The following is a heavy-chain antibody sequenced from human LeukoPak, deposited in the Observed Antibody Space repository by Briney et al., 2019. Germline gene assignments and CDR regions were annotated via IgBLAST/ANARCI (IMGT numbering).Heavy chain of an antibody. CDR2: VSQWNT. CDR3: ARQGSDNHFDS. CDR1: NDYIKDYY. Sequence: SEILSLTCTLSNDYIKDYYWSWIRQPAGKGLEWIGRVSQWNTNYNPSLKSRVSMSVQASRNQFSLRLNSATAADTAVYYCARQGSDNHFDSWGPGTLVTVSS. J-gene: IGHJ4*02. V-gene: IGHV4-4*07. D-gene: IGHD1-14*01.